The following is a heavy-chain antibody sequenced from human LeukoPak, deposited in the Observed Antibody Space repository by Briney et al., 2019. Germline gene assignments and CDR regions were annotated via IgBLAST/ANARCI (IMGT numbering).Heavy chain of an antibody. J-gene: IGHJ4*02. CDR1: DFVVSDNY. CDR2: ILKGGST. D-gene: IGHD5-12*01. Sequence: GGFLRLSCAASDFVVSDNYMTWVRQAPGKGLEWVSLILKGGSTYYAASVKGRFTISRDNSKNTLYLQMNSLRDEDTAVYYCARGFSGHGLFDYWGQGTLVTVSS. V-gene: IGHV3-53*01. CDR3: ARGFSGHGLFDY.